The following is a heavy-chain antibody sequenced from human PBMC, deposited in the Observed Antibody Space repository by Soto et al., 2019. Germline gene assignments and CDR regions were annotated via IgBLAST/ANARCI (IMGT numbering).Heavy chain of an antibody. V-gene: IGHV3-30*18. CDR2: ISYDGSNK. CDR3: ANAHYYDSSHYGIDV. J-gene: IGHJ6*02. Sequence: GGSLRLSCAASGFTFSSYGMHWVRQAPGKGLEWVAVISYDGSNKYYADSVKGRFTISRDNSKNTLYLQMNSLRAEDTAVYYCANAHYYDSSHYGIDVWGQGTTVTVSS. D-gene: IGHD3-22*01. CDR1: GFTFSSYG.